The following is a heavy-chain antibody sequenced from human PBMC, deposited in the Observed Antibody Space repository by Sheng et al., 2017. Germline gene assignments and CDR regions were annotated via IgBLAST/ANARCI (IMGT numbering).Heavy chain of an antibody. Sequence: QVQLQQWGAGLLKPSETLSLTCAVYGGSFSGYYWSWIRQPPGKGLEWIGEINHSGSTNYNPSLKSRVTISVDTSKNQFSLKLSSVTAADTAVYYCARDFLNPQKGITMVRGVPTYFDYWGQGTLVTVSS. CDR2: INHSGST. D-gene: IGHD3-10*01. J-gene: IGHJ4*02. CDR1: GGSFSGYY. CDR3: ARDFLNPQKGITMVRGVPTYFDY. V-gene: IGHV4-34*01.